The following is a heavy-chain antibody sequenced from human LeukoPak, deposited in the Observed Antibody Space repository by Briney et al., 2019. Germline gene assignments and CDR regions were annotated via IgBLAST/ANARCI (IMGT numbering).Heavy chain of an antibody. CDR3: ARGQFDTAMVLLNFDY. J-gene: IGHJ4*02. V-gene: IGHV4-34*01. CDR1: GGSISSYY. D-gene: IGHD5-18*01. Sequence: SETLSLTCTVSGGSISSYYWSWIRQPPGKGLEWIGEINHSGSTNYNPSLKSRVTISVDTSKNQFSLKLSSVTAADTAVYYCARGQFDTAMVLLNFDYWGQGTLVTVSS. CDR2: INHSGST.